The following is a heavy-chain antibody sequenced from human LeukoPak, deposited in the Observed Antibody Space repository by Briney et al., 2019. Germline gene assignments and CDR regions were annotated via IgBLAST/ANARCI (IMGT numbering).Heavy chain of an antibody. CDR2: IYYSGST. Sequence: SETLSLTCTVSGGSISTYYWSWIRQPPGKGLEWIGYIYYSGSTNYNPSLKSRVTISVDTSKNQFSLKLSSVTAADTAVYYCARDTEDYYGMDVWGQGTTVTVS. D-gene: IGHD4-11*01. CDR1: GGSISTYY. V-gene: IGHV4-59*01. CDR3: ARDTEDYYGMDV. J-gene: IGHJ6*02.